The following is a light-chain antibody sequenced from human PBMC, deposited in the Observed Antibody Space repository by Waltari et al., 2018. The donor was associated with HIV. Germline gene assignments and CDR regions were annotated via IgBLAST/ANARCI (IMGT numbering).Light chain of an antibody. J-gene: IGLJ1*01. CDR2: NVS. V-gene: IGLV2-14*03. CDR3: KSKTSSSTPCV. Sequence: QSALTQPASVSGSPGQSITISCTGTSSDVGGYNSVAWYQQHPGKAPKRIIYNVSNRPSGVPYRFSGSNSGNTASLTISGLQAEDEADYYCKSKTSSSTPCVFGTGTKVTVL. CDR1: SSDVGGYNS.